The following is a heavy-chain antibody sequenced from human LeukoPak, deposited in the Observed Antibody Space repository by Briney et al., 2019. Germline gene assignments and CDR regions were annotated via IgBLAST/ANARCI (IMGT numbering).Heavy chain of an antibody. J-gene: IGHJ4*02. V-gene: IGHV3-13*05. CDR1: GFIFRCYD. Sequence: GGSLRLSCAASGFIFRCYDIHWVRQATRKGLEWVSPIWTAGDPYYPGSVKGRFTISRDNAKNSSCLQMNSLRAEDTAVYYCARDHPTGCPDCSGGSCYPDYWGQGTLVTVSS. D-gene: IGHD2-15*01. CDR3: ARDHPTGCPDCSGGSCYPDY. CDR2: IWTAGDP.